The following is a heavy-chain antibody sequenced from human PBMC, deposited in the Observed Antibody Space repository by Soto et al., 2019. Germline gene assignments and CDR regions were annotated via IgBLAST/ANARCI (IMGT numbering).Heavy chain of an antibody. CDR3: ARDLDSWFDP. V-gene: IGHV1-18*01. J-gene: IGHJ5*02. CDR1: GYTFTSYA. D-gene: IGHD2-2*03. Sequence: ASVKVSCKASGYTFTSYAMHWVRQAPGQGLEWMGWISAYNGNTNYAQKLQGRVTMTTDTSTSTAYMELRSLRSDDTAVYYCARDLDSWFDPWGQGTLVTVSS. CDR2: ISAYNGNT.